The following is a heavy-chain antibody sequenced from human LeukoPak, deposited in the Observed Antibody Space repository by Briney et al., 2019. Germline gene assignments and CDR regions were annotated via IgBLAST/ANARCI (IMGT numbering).Heavy chain of an antibody. D-gene: IGHD6-13*01. V-gene: IGHV4-34*01. CDR1: GGSFSGYY. Sequence: SETLSLTCAVSGGSFSGYYWTWIRQPPGKGLEWIGEINHSGSTNYNSSLKSRITISVDTSRTRFSLKLTSVTAADTAVYFCARAPYSSNRCRRNWFDPWGQGTLVTVSS. CDR3: ARAPYSSNRCRRNWFDP. J-gene: IGHJ5*02. CDR2: INHSGST.